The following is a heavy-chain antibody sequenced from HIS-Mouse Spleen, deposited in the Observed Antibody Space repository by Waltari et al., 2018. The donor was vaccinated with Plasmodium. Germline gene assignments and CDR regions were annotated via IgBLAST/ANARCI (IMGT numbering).Heavy chain of an antibody. D-gene: IGHD6-13*01. CDR2: INPNSGGT. Sequence: QVQLVQSGAVVKKPGASVKGSCKASGYTFTGYYTRWVRPPPGKALAWMRSINPNSGGTNYAQKFQGRVTMTRDTSISTAYMELSRLRSDDTAVYYCARVLGYKAAAGTFVEYFQHWGQGTLVTVSS. CDR3: ARVLGYKAAAGTFVEYFQH. V-gene: IGHV1-2*02. CDR1: GYTFTGYY. J-gene: IGHJ1*01.